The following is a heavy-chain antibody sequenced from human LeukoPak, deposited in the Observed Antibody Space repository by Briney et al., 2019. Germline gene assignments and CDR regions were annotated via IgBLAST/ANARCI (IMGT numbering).Heavy chain of an antibody. CDR2: IYYSGST. CDR1: GGSISSYY. CDR3: ARSSGGYSYGYARY. D-gene: IGHD5-18*01. V-gene: IGHV4-59*08. J-gene: IGHJ4*02. Sequence: SETLSLTCTVSGGSISSYYWSWIRQPPGGGLEWIGYIYYSGSTNYNPSLKSRVTISVDTSKNQFSLKLSSVTAADTAVYYCARSSGGYSYGYARYWGQGTLVTVSS.